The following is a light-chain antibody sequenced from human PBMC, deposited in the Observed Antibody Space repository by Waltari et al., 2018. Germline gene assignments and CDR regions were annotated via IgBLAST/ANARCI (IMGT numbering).Light chain of an antibody. V-gene: IGKV1-12*02. CDR2: AAS. CDR1: QGVSSW. J-gene: IGKJ4*01. Sequence: DVQMTQSPSSVSASVGDRVTITCRASQGVSSWLAWYQHRPGKAPKLLIYAASSLPSGVPSRFSGSGSGTDFTLTISNLQPEDFATYYCQQANSFPFTFGGGTKVEIK. CDR3: QQANSFPFT.